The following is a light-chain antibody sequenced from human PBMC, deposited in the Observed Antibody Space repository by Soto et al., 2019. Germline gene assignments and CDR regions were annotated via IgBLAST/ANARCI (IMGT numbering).Light chain of an antibody. V-gene: IGLV2-11*01. CDR3: CSYAGSYTLGV. Sequence: QSALTQPRSVSGSPGQSVTISCTGTSSDVGGYNYVSWYQQHPGKAPKLMIYDVSKRPSGVPDRFSGSKSGNTASLTISGLQAEVEADYYCCSYAGSYTLGVFGTGTKVTVL. CDR2: DVS. J-gene: IGLJ1*01. CDR1: SSDVGGYNY.